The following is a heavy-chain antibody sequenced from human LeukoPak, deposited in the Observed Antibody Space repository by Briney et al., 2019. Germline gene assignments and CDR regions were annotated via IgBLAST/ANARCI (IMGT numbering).Heavy chain of an antibody. Sequence: GASVKVSCKASGYTFTSYGISWVRQAPGQGLEWMGWISAYNGNTNYAQKLQGRVTMTTDTSTSTAYMELRSLRSDDTAVYYCARNPVYCGGDCPHSFDYWGQGTLVTVSS. J-gene: IGHJ4*02. CDR1: GYTFTSYG. D-gene: IGHD2-21*02. V-gene: IGHV1-18*01. CDR3: ARNPVYCGGDCPHSFDY. CDR2: ISAYNGNT.